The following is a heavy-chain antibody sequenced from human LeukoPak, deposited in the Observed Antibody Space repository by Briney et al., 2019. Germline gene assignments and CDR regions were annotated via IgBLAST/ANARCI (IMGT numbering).Heavy chain of an antibody. J-gene: IGHJ5*02. Sequence: GGSLRLSCAASGFTFSNYAMSWVRQAPGKGLEWVSGISGSGDSTYYADSVKGRFTISRDNSKSTLYLQMNSLRAGDTAIYYCAKDREPYCGGDCPNWFDPWGQGTLVTVSS. CDR3: AKDREPYCGGDCPNWFDP. V-gene: IGHV3-23*01. D-gene: IGHD2-21*02. CDR1: GFTFSNYA. CDR2: ISGSGDST.